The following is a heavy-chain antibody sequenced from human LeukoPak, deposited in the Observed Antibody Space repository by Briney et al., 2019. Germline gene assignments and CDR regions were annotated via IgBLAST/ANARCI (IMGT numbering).Heavy chain of an antibody. CDR1: GYSISSGYY. V-gene: IGHV4-38-2*02. CDR2: IYHSGST. Sequence: SETLSLTCTVSGYSISSGYYWGWIRQPPGKGLEWIGSIYHSGSTYYNPSLKSRVTISVDTSKNQFSLKLSSVNAADTAVYYCARQDRWFDPWGQGTLVTVSS. J-gene: IGHJ5*02. CDR3: ARQDRWFDP. D-gene: IGHD1-14*01.